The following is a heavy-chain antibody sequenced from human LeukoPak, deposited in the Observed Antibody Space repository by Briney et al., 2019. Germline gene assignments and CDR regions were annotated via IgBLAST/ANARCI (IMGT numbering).Heavy chain of an antibody. J-gene: IGHJ4*02. CDR2: IYTSGSA. Sequence: PSETLSLTCTVSGDSISSGSYYWSWIRQPAGKGLEWIGRIYTSGSANYNPSPKSRVTISVDTSKNQFSLKLSSVTAADTAVYYCARDRTRHALDYWGQGTLVTVSS. V-gene: IGHV4-61*02. D-gene: IGHD2-2*01. CDR1: GDSISSGSYY. CDR3: ARDRTRHALDY.